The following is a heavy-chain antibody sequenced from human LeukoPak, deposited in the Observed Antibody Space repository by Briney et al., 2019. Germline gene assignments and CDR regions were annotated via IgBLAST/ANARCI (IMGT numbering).Heavy chain of an antibody. Sequence: PSETLSLTCAVYGGSFSGYYWSWIRQPPGKGLEWIGEINHSGSTNYNPSLKSRVTISVDTSKNQFSLKLSSVTAADTAVYYCARTTEAHSWRTRYYDYYMDVWGEGTTVTVSS. J-gene: IGHJ6*03. CDR1: GGSFSGYY. CDR2: INHSGST. V-gene: IGHV4-34*01. CDR3: ARTTEAHSWRTRYYDYYMDV. D-gene: IGHD6-13*01.